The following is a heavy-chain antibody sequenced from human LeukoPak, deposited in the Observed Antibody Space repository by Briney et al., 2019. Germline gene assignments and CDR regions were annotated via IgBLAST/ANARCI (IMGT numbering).Heavy chain of an antibody. D-gene: IGHD3-22*01. Sequence: GASVRVSCKVSGSTLSKISIDWVRQAPGKGPEWMGSVGHEDGTTIHAQKFQGSFNMTVDTATDTAYMEMSSMMSEDTAIYYCATGAIVFYYWGQGTLVTVSS. CDR2: VGHEDGTT. CDR1: GSTLSKIS. V-gene: IGHV1-24*01. CDR3: ATGAIVFYY. J-gene: IGHJ4*02.